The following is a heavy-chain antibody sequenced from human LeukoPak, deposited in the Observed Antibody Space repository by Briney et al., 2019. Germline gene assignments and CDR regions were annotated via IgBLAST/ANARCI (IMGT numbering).Heavy chain of an antibody. CDR2: IKQDGSEK. Sequence: GGSLRLSCAASGFTFSSYWMSWVCQAPGKGLEWVANIKQDGSEKYYVDSVKGRFTISRDNAKNSLYLQMNSLRAEDTAVYYCARLGRSGSYNYYYYMDVWGKGTPVTVSS. V-gene: IGHV3-7*01. D-gene: IGHD1-26*01. CDR3: ARLGRSGSYNYYYYMDV. CDR1: GFTFSSYW. J-gene: IGHJ6*03.